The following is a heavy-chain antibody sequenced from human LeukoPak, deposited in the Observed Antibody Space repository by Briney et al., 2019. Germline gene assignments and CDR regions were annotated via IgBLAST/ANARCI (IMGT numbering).Heavy chain of an antibody. CDR2: AYYRSKWYA. J-gene: IGHJ4*02. Sequence: SQTLSLTCAISGDSFSNNSTAWNWLGQSPWRGLEWLGSAYYRSKWYADYVVSVKSLITINPDTSKNQFSLQLNSVTPKDTAVYYCAREYSSSGLAFDYWGQGTLVTVSS. D-gene: IGHD6-19*01. CDR1: GDSFSNNSTA. CDR3: AREYSSSGLAFDY. V-gene: IGHV6-1*01.